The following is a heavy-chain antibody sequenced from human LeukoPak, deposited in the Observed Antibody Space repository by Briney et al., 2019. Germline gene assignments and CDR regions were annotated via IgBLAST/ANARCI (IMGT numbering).Heavy chain of an antibody. D-gene: IGHD6-6*01. CDR3: ATTLYSRSCFDY. J-gene: IGHJ4*02. V-gene: IGHV4-39*01. CDR1: GGSISSGSYY. Sequence: SETLSLTCTVSGGSISSGSYYWGWIRQPPGKGLEGIGSVYYSGTTYYNPSLKSRFTMSVDTSKNQFSLQLSSVTAADTAIYYCATTLYSRSCFDYWGQGTLVTVS. CDR2: VYYSGTT.